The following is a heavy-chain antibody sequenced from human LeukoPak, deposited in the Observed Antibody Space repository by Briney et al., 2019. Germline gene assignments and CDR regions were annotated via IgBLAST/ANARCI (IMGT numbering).Heavy chain of an antibody. Sequence: GGSLRLSCAASGFTFDDYAMHWVRQAPGKGLEWLSSISGDSNHVYYAESVKGRFTISRDNADNSLFLQMDSLRAEDTAIYYCARVVRGSSLDYWGQGTLVTVSS. CDR3: ARVVRGSSLDY. J-gene: IGHJ4*02. D-gene: IGHD1-26*01. V-gene: IGHV3-21*06. CDR1: GFTFDDYA. CDR2: ISGDSNHV.